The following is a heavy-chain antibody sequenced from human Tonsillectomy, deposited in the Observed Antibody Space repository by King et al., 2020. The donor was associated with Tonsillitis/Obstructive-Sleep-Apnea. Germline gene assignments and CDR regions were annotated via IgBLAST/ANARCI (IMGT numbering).Heavy chain of an antibody. CDR3: ARDIGYRSSSPNYFDY. CDR1: GFTFSSYE. D-gene: IGHD6-6*01. J-gene: IGHJ4*02. CDR2: ISSSGSTI. V-gene: IGHV3-48*03. Sequence: VQLVESGGGLVQPGGSLRLSCAASGFTFSSYEMNWVRQAPGKGLEWVSYISSSGSTIYYADSVKGRFTISRDNAKNSLYLQMNSLRAEDTAVYYCARDIGYRSSSPNYFDYWGQGTLVTVSS.